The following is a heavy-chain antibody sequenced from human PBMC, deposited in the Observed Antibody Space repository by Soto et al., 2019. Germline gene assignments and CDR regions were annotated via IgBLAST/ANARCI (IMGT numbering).Heavy chain of an antibody. CDR2: ISSSGSTI. J-gene: IGHJ6*02. Sequence: PGGSLRLSCAASGFTFSSYEMNWVRQAPGKGLGWVSYISSSGSTIYYADSVKGRFTISRDNAKNSLYLQMNSLRAEDTAVYYCASLYYDFWSGTYYGMDVWGQGTTVTVSS. D-gene: IGHD3-3*01. CDR1: GFTFSSYE. CDR3: ASLYYDFWSGTYYGMDV. V-gene: IGHV3-48*03.